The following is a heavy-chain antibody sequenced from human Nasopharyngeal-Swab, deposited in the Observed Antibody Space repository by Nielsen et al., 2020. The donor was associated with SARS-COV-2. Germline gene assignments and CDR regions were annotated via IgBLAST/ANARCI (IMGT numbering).Heavy chain of an antibody. CDR1: GVTFSNLW. CDR2: TNPDGSQN. Sequence: GESLKISCAASGVTFSNLWLSWVRQPPGKGLEWVAGTNPDGSQNYYVDSMGGRFTISRDNAESSLYLQMDSLTAEDTAVYYCVRHGYYTFDSWGQGSLVTVSS. D-gene: IGHD1-26*01. J-gene: IGHJ4*02. CDR3: VRHGYYTFDS. V-gene: IGHV3-7*04.